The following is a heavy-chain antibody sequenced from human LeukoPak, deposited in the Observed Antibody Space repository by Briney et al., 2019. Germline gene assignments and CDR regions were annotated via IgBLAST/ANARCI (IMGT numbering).Heavy chain of an antibody. CDR3: ARGRNGYNCFDY. CDR2: IYYSGST. Sequence: SETLSLTCTVSGGSISSGGYYWSWIRQHPGKGPEWIGYIYYSGSTYYNPSLKSRVTISVHTSKNQFSLKLSSVTAADTAVYYCARGRNGYNCFDYWGQGTLVTVSS. D-gene: IGHD5-12*01. CDR1: GGSISSGGYY. J-gene: IGHJ4*02. V-gene: IGHV4-31*03.